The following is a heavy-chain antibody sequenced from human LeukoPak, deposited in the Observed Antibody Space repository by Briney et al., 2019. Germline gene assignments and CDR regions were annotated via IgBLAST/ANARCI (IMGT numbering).Heavy chain of an antibody. CDR2: IYTRGRT. J-gene: IGHJ4*02. V-gene: IGHV4-4*07. D-gene: IGHD4-17*01. CDR3: ARASDDFGDYGFDY. Sequence: WETLTLTCTVSVGSISNYYWNWIRQPAGKELEWIGRIYTRGRTNYNPSLKSRLTISMDTSKNQFSLRLSSVPAADTAVYYCARASDDFGDYGFDYWGQRTLVAVVS. CDR1: VGSISNYY.